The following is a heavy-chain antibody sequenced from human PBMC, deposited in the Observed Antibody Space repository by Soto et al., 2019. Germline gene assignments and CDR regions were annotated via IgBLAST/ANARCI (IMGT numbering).Heavy chain of an antibody. CDR2: FESGGSI. D-gene: IGHD2-21*02. V-gene: IGHV3-53*01. Sequence: GGSLRLSCAASWFSVRTNYMSCVRQAPWKGLEWFSVFESGGSIYYADSVKGRFIISRDYAKNSVYLQMNSLRADDTAVYYCARAGVTPHFFDYWGNGTRLTVSS. CDR3: ARAGVTPHFFDY. CDR1: WFSVRTNY. J-gene: IGHJ4*01.